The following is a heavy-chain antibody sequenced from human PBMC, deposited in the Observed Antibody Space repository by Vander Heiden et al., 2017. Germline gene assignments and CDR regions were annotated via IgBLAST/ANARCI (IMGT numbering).Heavy chain of an antibody. CDR2: ISGSGGST. CDR1: GFTFSSYA. J-gene: IGHJ4*02. Sequence: EVQLLESGGGLVQPGGSLRLSCAASGFTFSSYAMSWVRQAPGKGLEWVSAISGSGGSTYYADSVKGRFTISRDNSKNTLYLQMNSLRAEDTAVYYCAKDYYYDSSGRRFDYWGQGTLVTVFS. V-gene: IGHV3-23*01. CDR3: AKDYYYDSSGRRFDY. D-gene: IGHD3-22*01.